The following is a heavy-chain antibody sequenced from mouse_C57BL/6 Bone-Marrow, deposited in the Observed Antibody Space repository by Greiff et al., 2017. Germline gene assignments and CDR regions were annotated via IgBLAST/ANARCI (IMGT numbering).Heavy chain of an antibody. V-gene: IGHV14-4*01. J-gene: IGHJ4*01. D-gene: IGHD1-1*01. CDR1: GFNIKDAY. CDR2: IDPENGET. Sequence: EVQLQQSGAELVRPGASVKLSCTASGFNIKDAYMHWVKQRPEQGLEWSGWIDPENGETVSASKFQGKATITADPSSITAYLQLSSLTSEYTAVYYCTKTTVVKGYAMDYWGQGTSVTVSA. CDR3: TKTTVVKGYAMDY.